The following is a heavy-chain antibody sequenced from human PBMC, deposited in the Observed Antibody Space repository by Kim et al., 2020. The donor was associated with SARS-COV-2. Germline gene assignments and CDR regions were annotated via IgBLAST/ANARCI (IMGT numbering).Heavy chain of an antibody. CDR2: ISPYNGNT. CDR1: GYTFPSYG. V-gene: IGHV1-18*01. Sequence: ASVKVSCKASGYTFPSYGISWVRQAPGQGLEWMGWISPYNGNTNYAQKLQDRVTLTTDTSTSTAYMELRSLRSDDTAVYYCARAVAVAGYQIFYYYGMDLWGQGTTVTVSS. CDR3: ARAVAVAGYQIFYYYGMDL. D-gene: IGHD6-19*01. J-gene: IGHJ6*02.